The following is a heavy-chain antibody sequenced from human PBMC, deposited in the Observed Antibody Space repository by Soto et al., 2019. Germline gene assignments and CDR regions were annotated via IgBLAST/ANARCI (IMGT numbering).Heavy chain of an antibody. CDR2: IYYSGST. CDR3: ARGQWLPFDVFDI. D-gene: IGHD3-22*01. CDR1: RGSIVSRTYY. J-gene: IGHJ3*02. V-gene: IGHV4-39*01. Sequence: TLSLTCTVSRGSIVSRTYYYHLIRQPPGKGLEWIGSIYYSGSTYYNPSLKSRVTISVDTSKNQFSLKLSSVTAADTAAYYCARGQWLPFDVFDIWGQGTMVT.